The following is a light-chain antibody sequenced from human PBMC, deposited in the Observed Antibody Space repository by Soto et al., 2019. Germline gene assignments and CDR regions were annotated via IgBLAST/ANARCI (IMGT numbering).Light chain of an antibody. Sequence: VVTQSPASLSVSPGERATRSCRGSRGIGSTLAWYQQKPGQTPRLLIYDASTRATGIPARFSGSGSGTEFTLTISSLQSEDFAVYYCQQYNNWPPITFGQGTRLEI. V-gene: IGKV3-15*01. CDR1: RGIGST. J-gene: IGKJ5*01. CDR3: QQYNNWPPIT. CDR2: DAS.